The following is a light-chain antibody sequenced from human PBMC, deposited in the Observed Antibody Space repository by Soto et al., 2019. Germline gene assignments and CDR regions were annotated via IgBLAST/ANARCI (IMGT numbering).Light chain of an antibody. V-gene: IGLV2-23*01. CDR3: CSYAGSSTSWM. J-gene: IGLJ3*02. CDR2: EGS. Sequence: QSALTQPASVSGSPGQSITISCTGTSSDVGSYNLVSWYQQHPGKAPKLMIYEGSKWPSGVSNRFSGSKSGNTASLTISGLQAEDEADYYCCSYAGSSTSWMFGGGTTLTVL. CDR1: SSDVGSYNL.